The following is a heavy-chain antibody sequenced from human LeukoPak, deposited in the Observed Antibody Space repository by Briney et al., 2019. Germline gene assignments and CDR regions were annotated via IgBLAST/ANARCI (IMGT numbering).Heavy chain of an antibody. J-gene: IGHJ4*02. CDR3: ATGIAAAIDY. V-gene: IGHV4-34*01. CDR2: INHSGST. D-gene: IGHD6-13*01. CDR1: GGSFSGYY. Sequence: SETLSLTCAVYGGSFSGYYWSWIRQPPGKGLEWIGEINHSGSTNYNPSLKSRVTISVDTSKNQFSLKLSSVTAADTAVYYCATGIAAAIDYWGQGTLVTVSS.